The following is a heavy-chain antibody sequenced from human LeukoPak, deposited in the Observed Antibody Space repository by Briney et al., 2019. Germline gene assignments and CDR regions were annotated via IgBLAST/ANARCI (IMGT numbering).Heavy chain of an antibody. J-gene: IGHJ4*02. D-gene: IGHD3-10*01. Sequence: ASVKVSCKASGYTFTKYAMNWLRQAPGQRPEWMGWISTGTGNPTYAQGFTGRFVFSLDTPVSTAYLEITRLKAEDTAVYYCTRDFYNSGSSLLDYWGQGTLVTVSS. CDR3: TRDFYNSGSSLLDY. V-gene: IGHV7-4-1*02. CDR1: GYTFTKYA. CDR2: ISTGTGNP.